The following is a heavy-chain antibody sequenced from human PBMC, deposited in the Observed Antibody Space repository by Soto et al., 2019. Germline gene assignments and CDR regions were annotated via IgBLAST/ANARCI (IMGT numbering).Heavy chain of an antibody. CDR1: GFTFSSYA. Sequence: LRLSCAASGFTFSSYAMSWVRQAPGKGLEWVSAISGSGATTYYADSVKGRFTISRDNSGNTLFLEMYSLRAEDTAVYYCARYIPGVRYYGMDVWGQGTTVTVSS. CDR3: ARYIPGVRYYGMDV. V-gene: IGHV3-23*01. J-gene: IGHJ6*02. CDR2: ISGSGATT. D-gene: IGHD2-2*01.